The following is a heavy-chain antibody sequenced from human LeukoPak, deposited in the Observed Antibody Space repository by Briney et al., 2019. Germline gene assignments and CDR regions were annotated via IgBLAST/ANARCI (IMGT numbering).Heavy chain of an antibody. D-gene: IGHD6-6*01. CDR1: GASISSYY. J-gene: IGHJ4*02. CDR2: IYDSGST. V-gene: IGHV4-59*12. Sequence: SETLSLTCAVSGASISSYYWSWIRQPPGKGLEWIGYIYDSGSTNYNPSLKSRVTISVDTSKNQFSLKLTSVTPEDTAVYYCTRDGSSSSFDYWGQGTLVTVSS. CDR3: TRDGSSSSFDY.